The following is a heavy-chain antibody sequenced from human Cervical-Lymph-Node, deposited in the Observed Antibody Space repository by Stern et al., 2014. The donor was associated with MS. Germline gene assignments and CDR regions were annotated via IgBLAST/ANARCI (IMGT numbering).Heavy chain of an antibody. CDR3: AHSGFRVPAAPGSFAF. J-gene: IGHJ5*01. CDR1: GFSLRTSGVG. V-gene: IGHV2-5*02. CDR2: IYWDDDD. D-gene: IGHD2-2*01. Sequence: QVTLRESGPTLVKPTQTLTLTCTFSGFSLRTSGVGVGWIRQPPGQALQWLAHIYWDDDDSYSPSLKPRLPITKDTSKNQVVLTMADMNPGDTGTYYCAHSGFRVPAAPGSFAFWGQGTVVTVSS.